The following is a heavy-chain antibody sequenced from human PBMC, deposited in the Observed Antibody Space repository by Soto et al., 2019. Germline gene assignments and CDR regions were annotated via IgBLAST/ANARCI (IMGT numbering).Heavy chain of an antibody. J-gene: IGHJ4*02. CDR2: LTGSGGST. D-gene: IGHD3-3*01. CDR3: AKDSPSGRDY. CDR1: GFTFSRYA. V-gene: IGHV3-23*01. Sequence: LRLSCAASGFTFSRYAMTWGRQAPGKGLEWISTLTGSGGSTYYADSVKGRFTVSRDNSKNTLYLQMTSLRADDTDVYYCAKDSPSGRDYRGQGTLVTVSS.